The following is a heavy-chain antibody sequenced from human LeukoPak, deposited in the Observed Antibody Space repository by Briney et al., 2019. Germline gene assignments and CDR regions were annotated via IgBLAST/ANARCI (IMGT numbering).Heavy chain of an antibody. D-gene: IGHD5-18*01. CDR2: ISYDGSNK. J-gene: IGHJ4*02. Sequence: PGGSLRLSCAASGFTFSSYAMHWVRQAPGKGLEWVAVISYDGSNKYYADSVKGRFTISRDNSKNTLYLQMNSLRAEDTAVYYCARVGVDTAMVTGYFDYWGQGTLVTVSS. CDR1: GFTFSSYA. V-gene: IGHV3-30*04. CDR3: ARVGVDTAMVTGYFDY.